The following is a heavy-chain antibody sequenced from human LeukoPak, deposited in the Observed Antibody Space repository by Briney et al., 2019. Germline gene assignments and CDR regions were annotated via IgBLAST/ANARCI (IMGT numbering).Heavy chain of an antibody. CDR2: INHSGST. D-gene: IGHD2-15*01. Sequence: SETLSLTCAVYGGSFSGYYWSWIRQPPGKGLEWIGEINHSGSTNYNPSLKSRVTISVDTSKNQFSLKLSSVTAADTAVYYCARNRIVVVVAATFRAKYYYYGMDVWGQGTTVTVSS. J-gene: IGHJ6*02. CDR1: GGSFSGYY. CDR3: ARNRIVVVVAATFRAKYYYYGMDV. V-gene: IGHV4-34*01.